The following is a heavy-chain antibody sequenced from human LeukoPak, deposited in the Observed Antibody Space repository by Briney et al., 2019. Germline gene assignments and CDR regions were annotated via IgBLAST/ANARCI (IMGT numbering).Heavy chain of an antibody. J-gene: IGHJ4*02. V-gene: IGHV3-66*01. CDR3: VRDGGEDITRSSDY. Sequence: VGSLRLSCTASGFTVSTNYMSWVRQAPGKGLEWVSVIYSAGSTYYPDSVKGRFTISRDNSKNTLYLQMNNLRAEDTAVYFCVRDGGEDITRSSDYWGQGTLV. CDR2: IYSAGST. CDR1: GFTVSTNY. D-gene: IGHD3-10*01.